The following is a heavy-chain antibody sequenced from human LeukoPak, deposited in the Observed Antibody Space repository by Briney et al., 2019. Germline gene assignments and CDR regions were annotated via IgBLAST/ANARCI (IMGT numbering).Heavy chain of an antibody. CDR2: IKQDGSEK. CDR1: GFTFSSYW. Sequence: GGSLRLSCAASGFTFSSYWMSWVRQAPGKGLEWVANIKQDGSEKYYVDSVKGRFTIPRDNAKNSLYLQMNSLRAEDTAVYYCARDREYYYDSSGYSYDDYWGQGTLVTVSS. V-gene: IGHV3-7*03. D-gene: IGHD3-22*01. CDR3: ARDREYYYDSSGYSYDDY. J-gene: IGHJ4*02.